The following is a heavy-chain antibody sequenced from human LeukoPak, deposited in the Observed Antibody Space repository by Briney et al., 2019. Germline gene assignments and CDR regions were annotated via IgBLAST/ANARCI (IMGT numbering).Heavy chain of an antibody. J-gene: IGHJ6*03. CDR1: GGSISSSGYY. V-gene: IGHV4-39*01. Sequence: SETLSLTCTVSGGSISSSGYYWGWIRQPPGKGLEWIGSLFYGGSTYYNPSLKSRVTISVDTSKTQFSLGLSSVTAADTAVYYCASWQVGATPYYYYYMDVWGKGTTVAVSS. D-gene: IGHD1-26*01. CDR2: LFYGGST. CDR3: ASWQVGATPYYYYYMDV.